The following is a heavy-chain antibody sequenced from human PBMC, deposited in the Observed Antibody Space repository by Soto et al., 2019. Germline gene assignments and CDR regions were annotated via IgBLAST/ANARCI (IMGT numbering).Heavy chain of an antibody. V-gene: IGHV1-46*01. Sequence: QVQLVQSGAEVKKPGAAVKVACKTSGFTFTNYWMHWVRQAPGQGLEWMGIINPSGAKTSYGQKFQGRVTLTRDTPPRTVYMALTTLTSEDTAVYYCARDVWDYGANPDHWGQGTPVTVSS. CDR3: ARDVWDYGANPDH. CDR1: GFTFTNYW. J-gene: IGHJ5*02. D-gene: IGHD4-17*01. CDR2: INPSGAKT.